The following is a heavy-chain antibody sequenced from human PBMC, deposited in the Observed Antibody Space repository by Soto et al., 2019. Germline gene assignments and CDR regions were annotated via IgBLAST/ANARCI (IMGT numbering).Heavy chain of an antibody. D-gene: IGHD2-15*01. CDR2: ISWSSGSI. Sequence: EVQLVESGGGLVQPGRSLRLSCAASGFTFDDCAMHWVRQSPGKGLEWVSGISWSSGSIGYADSVKGRFSISRDNAKNSLYLEMNSLRAEDTALSYCAKVLYTVAAAPVDYWGHGTLVTVSS. CDR1: GFTFDDCA. V-gene: IGHV3-9*01. J-gene: IGHJ4*01. CDR3: AKVLYTVAAAPVDY.